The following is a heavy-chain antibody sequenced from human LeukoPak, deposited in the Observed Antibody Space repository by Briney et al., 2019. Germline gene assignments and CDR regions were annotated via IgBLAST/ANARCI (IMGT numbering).Heavy chain of an antibody. V-gene: IGHV3-64*01. J-gene: IGHJ5*02. Sequence: GGSLRLSCAASGFTFSSYAMHWVRQAPGKGLECVSAISSNGGSTYYANSVKGRFTISRDNSKNTLYLQMGSLRAEDMAVYYCARLWFDPWGQGTLVTVSS. CDR3: ARLWFDP. CDR1: GFTFSSYA. CDR2: ISSNGGST.